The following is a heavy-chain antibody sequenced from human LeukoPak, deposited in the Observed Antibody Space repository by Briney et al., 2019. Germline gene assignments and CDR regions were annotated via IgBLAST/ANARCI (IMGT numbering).Heavy chain of an antibody. CDR1: GFTFSSYG. Sequence: GGSLRLSCAASGFTFSSYGMHWVRQAPGKGLEWVAFIRYDGSNKYYADSVKGRFTISRDNSKNTLYLQMNSLRAEDTAVYYCAREDDAMIVVVTEGLDYWGQGTLVTVSS. CDR2: IRYDGSNK. CDR3: AREDDAMIVVVTEGLDY. D-gene: IGHD3-22*01. V-gene: IGHV3-30*02. J-gene: IGHJ4*02.